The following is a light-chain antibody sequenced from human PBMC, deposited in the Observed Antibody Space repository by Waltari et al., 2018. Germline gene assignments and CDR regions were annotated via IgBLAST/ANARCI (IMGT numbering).Light chain of an antibody. CDR1: QSINNY. J-gene: IGKJ1*01. Sequence: DIQMTPSPSSLSASVGDRVPITCRASQSINNYVNWYQQKPGQAPKLLIFAASTLQTGVPSRFSGGGSGTDFTLTISSLQPEDFATYYCQQSYNNPRAFGQGTKVEIK. CDR2: AAS. V-gene: IGKV1-39*01. CDR3: QQSYNNPRA.